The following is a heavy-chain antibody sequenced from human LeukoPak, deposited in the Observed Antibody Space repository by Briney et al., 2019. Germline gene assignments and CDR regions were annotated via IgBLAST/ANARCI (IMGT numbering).Heavy chain of an antibody. CDR3: AWYSSGCTCHLGRFDS. CDR2: INPNSGGT. CDR1: GYTLTFTN. V-gene: IGHV1-2*02. Sequence: GASVKVSCTGSGYTLTFTNLHWQRLAPGQGLEWMGWINPNSGGTNYAQKFQGRVTMTRDTSITTAYMELSSLSSNDTAVYYCAWYSSGCTCHLGRFDSWGQGTLVTVSS. J-gene: IGHJ5*01. D-gene: IGHD2-15*01.